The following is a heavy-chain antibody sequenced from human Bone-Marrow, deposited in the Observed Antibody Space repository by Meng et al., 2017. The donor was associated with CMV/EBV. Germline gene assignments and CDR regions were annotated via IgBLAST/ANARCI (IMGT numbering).Heavy chain of an antibody. V-gene: IGHV3-30*02. D-gene: IGHD3-22*01. Sequence: GGSLRLSCAASGFTFSSYVMHWVRQAPGKGLEWVAFIRYDGSNKYYADSVKGRFTISRDNSKNTLYLQMNSLRAEDTAVYYCAKDAHISMIVVGDYWGEGTLVTVSS. CDR2: IRYDGSNK. CDR3: AKDAHISMIVVGDY. CDR1: GFTFSSYV. J-gene: IGHJ4*02.